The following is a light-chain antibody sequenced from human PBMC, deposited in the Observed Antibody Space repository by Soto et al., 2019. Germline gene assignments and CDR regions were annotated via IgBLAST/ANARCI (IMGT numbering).Light chain of an antibody. CDR1: QNVNNW. V-gene: IGKV1-5*01. J-gene: IGKJ1*01. Sequence: DIQMTQFPSALSASVGDRVTITCRASQNVNNWLAWYQHKPGKAPQLLIYDASVLETGVPSRFSGSGSGTEFTLAISGLQSDDFATYYCQQYNTYWTCGAGTKVEVK. CDR3: QQYNTYWT. CDR2: DAS.